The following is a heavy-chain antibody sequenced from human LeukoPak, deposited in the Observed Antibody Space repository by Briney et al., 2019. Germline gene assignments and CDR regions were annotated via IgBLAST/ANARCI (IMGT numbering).Heavy chain of an antibody. CDR2: IYSGGGA. D-gene: IGHD1-26*01. CDR3: ASNSGSYDNFDY. V-gene: IGHV3-53*01. Sequence: GGSLRLSCAASGFTVSSNYMSWVRQATGKGLECVSVIYSGGGAYYADSVKGRFTISRDNSKNTLYLQMNSLRAEDTAVYYCASNSGSYDNFDYWGQGTLVTVSS. CDR1: GFTVSSNY. J-gene: IGHJ4*02.